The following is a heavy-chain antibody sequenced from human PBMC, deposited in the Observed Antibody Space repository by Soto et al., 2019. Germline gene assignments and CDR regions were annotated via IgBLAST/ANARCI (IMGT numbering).Heavy chain of an antibody. CDR1: GFTFSSYA. CDR2: ISGSGGST. D-gene: IGHD6-19*01. CDR3: AKVGADSSGWYHTPDFDY. V-gene: IGHV3-23*01. J-gene: IGHJ4*02. Sequence: PGGSLRLSCAASGFTFSSYAMSWVRQAPGKGLEWVSAISGSGGSTYYADSVKGRFTISRDNSKNTLYLQMNSLRAEDTAVYYCAKVGADSSGWYHTPDFDYWGQGTLVTVSS.